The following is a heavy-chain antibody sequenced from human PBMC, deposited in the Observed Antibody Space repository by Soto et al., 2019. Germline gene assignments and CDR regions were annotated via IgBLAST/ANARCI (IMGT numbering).Heavy chain of an antibody. CDR2: VYYTGST. D-gene: IGHD4-17*01. CDR1: DGSISNHY. V-gene: IGHV4-59*11. CDR3: AREFGTTVTTFDS. J-gene: IGHJ4*02. Sequence: QVQLQESGPGLVKPSETLSLTCTVSDGSISNHYWSWIRQPPGKRLEGIGYVYYTGSTNYNPSLNGRVTLSIDTFKTQFSLNLTSVTAADTAVYYCAREFGTTVTTFDSWGQGTLVTVSS.